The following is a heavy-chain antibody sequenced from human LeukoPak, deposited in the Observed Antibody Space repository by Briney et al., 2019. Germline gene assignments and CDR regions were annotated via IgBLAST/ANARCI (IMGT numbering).Heavy chain of an antibody. CDR3: ARARRLGGSSRLIDY. J-gene: IGHJ4*02. V-gene: IGHV1-2*02. CDR1: GYTFTGYY. CDR2: INPNSGGT. D-gene: IGHD5-12*01. Sequence: EASVKVSCKASGYTFTGYYMHWVRQAPGQGLEWMGWINPNSGGTNYAQKFQGRVTMTRDTSISTAYMELSRLRSDDTAVYYCARARRLGGSSRLIDYWGQGTLVTVSS.